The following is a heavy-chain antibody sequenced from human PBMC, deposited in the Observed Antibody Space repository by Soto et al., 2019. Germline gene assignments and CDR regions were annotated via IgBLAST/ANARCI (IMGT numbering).Heavy chain of an antibody. Sequence: PGGSLRLSCAASGFTFSSYSMNWVRQAPGKGLEWVSYISSSSSTIYYADSVKGRFTISRDNAKNSLYLQMNSLRAEDTAVYYCARDLCSSTSCYIRIYYYGMDVWGQGTTVTVS. CDR3: ARDLCSSTSCYIRIYYYGMDV. J-gene: IGHJ6*02. CDR2: ISSSSSTI. CDR1: GFTFSSYS. D-gene: IGHD2-2*02. V-gene: IGHV3-48*01.